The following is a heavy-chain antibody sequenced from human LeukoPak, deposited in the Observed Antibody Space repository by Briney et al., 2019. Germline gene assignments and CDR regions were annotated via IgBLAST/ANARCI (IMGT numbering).Heavy chain of an antibody. J-gene: IGHJ4*02. CDR2: ISGYSGPA. CDR1: GFTVSSNY. CDR3: ARDLDTGNYFFAY. V-gene: IGHV3-48*04. D-gene: IGHD3-9*01. Sequence: GGSLRLSCAASGFTVSSNYMSWVRQAPGKGLQWISYISGYSGPAYYAGSVEGRFTISRDNAKNSVFLQMNSVRAEDTAVYYCARDLDTGNYFFAYWGQGTPVIVSS.